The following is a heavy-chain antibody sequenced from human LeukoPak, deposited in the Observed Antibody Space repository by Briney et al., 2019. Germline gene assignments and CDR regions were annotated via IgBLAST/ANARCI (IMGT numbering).Heavy chain of an antibody. Sequence: GGSLRLSCAASGFTFSSHDMNWVRQAPGKGLEWVSSITTATSSYIYYADSVKGRFTISRDDAKNSLYLQMDSLRAEDTAVYYCARDYGGPHYFDYWGQGTLVAVSS. CDR3: ARDYGGPHYFDY. CDR2: ITTATSSYI. D-gene: IGHD2-15*01. V-gene: IGHV3-21*01. CDR1: GFTFSSHD. J-gene: IGHJ4*02.